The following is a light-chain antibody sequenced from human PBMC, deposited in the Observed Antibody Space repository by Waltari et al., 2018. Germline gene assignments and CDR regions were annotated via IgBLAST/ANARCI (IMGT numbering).Light chain of an antibody. V-gene: IGLV2-14*01. CDR1: SRDVGGLYY. CDR2: DVT. J-gene: IGLJ1*01. Sequence: QSALTQPASVSGSPGPASTISCTGTSRDVGGLYYVTWYQQHPGKAPRLMIYDVTKRPSGVSNRFSGSKSGNTASLTVSGLQAADEADYYCSSYTGSSTYVFGTGTQVTVL. CDR3: SSYTGSSTYV.